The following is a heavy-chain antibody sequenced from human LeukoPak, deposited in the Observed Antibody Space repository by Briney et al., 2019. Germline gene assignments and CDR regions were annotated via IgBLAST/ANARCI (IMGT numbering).Heavy chain of an antibody. CDR2: IIPIFGTA. Sequence: GASVNVSSKASGGTFSSYAISCARQAPGQGLEWMGGIIPIFGTANYAQKFQGRVTITADKSTSTAYMELSSLRSEDTAVYYCASPRIAAGAAFDIWGQGTMVTVSS. V-gene: IGHV1-69*06. D-gene: IGHD6-13*01. CDR1: GGTFSSYA. J-gene: IGHJ3*02. CDR3: ASPRIAAGAAFDI.